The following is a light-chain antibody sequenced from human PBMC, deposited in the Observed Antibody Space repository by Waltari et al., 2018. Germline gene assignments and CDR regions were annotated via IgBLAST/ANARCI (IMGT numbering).Light chain of an antibody. CDR2: DDS. V-gene: IGLV3-21*02. Sequence: SYVLTQPPSVSVAPGQTASITCGGNNIGSESVHWYQQKPGQAPGLVVYDDSDRPSGIPERFSGSNSGNTATLTISRVEAGDEADYYCQVWNSGSTHMVFGGGTKLTVL. J-gene: IGLJ2*01. CDR3: QVWNSGSTHMV. CDR1: NIGSES.